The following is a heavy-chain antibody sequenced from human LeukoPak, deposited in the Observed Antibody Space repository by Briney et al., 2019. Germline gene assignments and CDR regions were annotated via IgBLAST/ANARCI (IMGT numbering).Heavy chain of an antibody. Sequence: QPGGSLRLSCAASGFTFSNYAMSWVRQAPGKGLEWVSAISSNGDNIYYADSVKGRFTISRDNSKNTLYLQINSLRAEDTALYFCASVVRPGYFFYYGLGVWGRGATVTVSS. CDR2: ISSNGDNI. CDR3: ASVVRPGYFFYYGLGV. J-gene: IGHJ6*02. CDR1: GFTFSNYA. V-gene: IGHV3-23*01.